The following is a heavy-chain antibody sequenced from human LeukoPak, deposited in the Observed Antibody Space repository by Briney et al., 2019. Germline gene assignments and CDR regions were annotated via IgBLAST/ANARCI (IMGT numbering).Heavy chain of an antibody. CDR2: ISYDGDKK. V-gene: IGHV3-30*18. Sequence: GRSLRLSCAASGFTFSSYGMHWVRQAPGKGLEWVALISYDGDKKYYADSVKGRFTISRENSRNTLYLQMHSLRAEDTAVYYCAKHYDTHAFDIWGQGTLVTVSS. CDR3: AKHYDTHAFDI. D-gene: IGHD3-22*01. J-gene: IGHJ3*02. CDR1: GFTFSSYG.